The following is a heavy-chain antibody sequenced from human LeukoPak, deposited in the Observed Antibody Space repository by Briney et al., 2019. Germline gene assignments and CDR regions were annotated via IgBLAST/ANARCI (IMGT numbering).Heavy chain of an antibody. D-gene: IGHD3-10*01. CDR3: ATDRVLWFGEPKTPNDY. CDR1: GYTLTELS. V-gene: IGHV1-24*01. Sequence: ASVKVSCKVPGYTLTELSMHWVRQAPGKGLEWMGGFDPEDGETIYAQKFQGRVTMTEDTSTDTAYMELSSLRSEDTAVYYCATDRVLWFGEPKTPNDYWGQGTLVTVSS. J-gene: IGHJ4*02. CDR2: FDPEDGET.